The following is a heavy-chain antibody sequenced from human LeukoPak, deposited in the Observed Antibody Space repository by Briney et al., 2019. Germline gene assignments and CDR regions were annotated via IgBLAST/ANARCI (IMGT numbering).Heavy chain of an antibody. CDR3: ARETYYYGMDV. CDR2: IYYSGST. V-gene: IGHV4-59*01. J-gene: IGHJ6*02. CDR1: GGSISSYY. Sequence: SETLSLTCTVSGGSISSYYWSWIRQPPGKGLEWIGYIYYSGSTNYNPSLKSRVAISVDTSKNQFSLKLSSVTAADTAVYYCARETYYYGMDVWGQGTTVTVSS.